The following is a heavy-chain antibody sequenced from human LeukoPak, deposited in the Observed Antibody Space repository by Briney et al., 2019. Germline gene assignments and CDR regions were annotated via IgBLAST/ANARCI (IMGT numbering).Heavy chain of an antibody. CDR3: AKDRIRSTSCRAFDY. V-gene: IGHV3-13*01. J-gene: IGHJ4*02. Sequence: GGSLRLSCAASGFTFSLYDMHWVRQATGKSLEWVSGIGTVGDTFYADSVKGRFTISRDSSKNTLYLQMNSLRAEDTAVYSCAKDRIRSTSCRAFDYWGQGTLVTVSS. CDR2: IGTVGDT. CDR1: GFTFSLYD. D-gene: IGHD2-2*01.